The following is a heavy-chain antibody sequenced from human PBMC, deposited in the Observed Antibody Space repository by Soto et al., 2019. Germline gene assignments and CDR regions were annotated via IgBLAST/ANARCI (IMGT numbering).Heavy chain of an antibody. CDR2: ISSRSTYI. D-gene: IGHD6-13*01. CDR3: ARPRLPAAGDYSYYYGMDV. J-gene: IGHJ6*02. V-gene: IGHV3-21*01. Sequence: PGGSLRLSCAASGFTFSKYSVNWVRQAPGKGLGWVSSISSRSTYIFYADSVKGRFTISRDNAKNSLYLQMNSLRAEDKGVYYCARPRLPAAGDYSYYYGMDVWGQGTRVTVSS. CDR1: GFTFSKYS.